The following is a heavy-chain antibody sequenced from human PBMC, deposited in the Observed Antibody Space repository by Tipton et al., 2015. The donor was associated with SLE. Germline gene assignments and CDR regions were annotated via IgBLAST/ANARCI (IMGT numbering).Heavy chain of an antibody. CDR1: GFTFDDYG. CDR3: ARARIAAARGAFDS. D-gene: IGHD6-13*01. J-gene: IGHJ3*02. Sequence: GSLRLSCAASGFTFDDYGMSWVRQAPGKGLEWVSGINWNGGSTGYADSVKGRFTISRDNAKNSLYLQMNSLRAEDTALYYCARARIAAARGAFDSWGQGTMVTVSS. CDR2: INWNGGST. V-gene: IGHV3-20*04.